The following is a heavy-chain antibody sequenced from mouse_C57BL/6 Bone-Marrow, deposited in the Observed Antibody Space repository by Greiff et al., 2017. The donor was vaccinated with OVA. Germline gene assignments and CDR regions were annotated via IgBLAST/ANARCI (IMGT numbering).Heavy chain of an antibody. CDR3: ARRDSSGYVMDY. V-gene: IGHV1-47*01. Sequence: VHLVESGAELVKPGASVKMSCKASGYTFTTYPIEWMKQNHGKSLEWIGNFHPYNDDTKYNEKFKGKATLTVEKSSSTVYLELSRLTSDDSAVYYCARRDSSGYVMDYWGQGTSVTVSS. D-gene: IGHD3-2*02. CDR1: GYTFTTYP. J-gene: IGHJ4*01. CDR2: FHPYNDDT.